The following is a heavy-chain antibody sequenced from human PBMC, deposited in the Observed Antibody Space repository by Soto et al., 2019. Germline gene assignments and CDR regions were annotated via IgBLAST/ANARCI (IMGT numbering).Heavy chain of an antibody. CDR2: IKQDGSEK. J-gene: IGHJ4*02. CDR1: GFTFSSYW. V-gene: IGHV3-7*01. Sequence: EVQLVESGGGLVQPGRSLRLSCAASGFTFSSYWMSWVRQAPGKGLEWVANIKQDGSEKYYVDSVKGRFTISRDNAKNSLYLQMKSLRGEDRAVYYCARDLIMVTHGGQGTLVAVSS. D-gene: IGHD3-16*01. CDR3: ARDLIMVTH.